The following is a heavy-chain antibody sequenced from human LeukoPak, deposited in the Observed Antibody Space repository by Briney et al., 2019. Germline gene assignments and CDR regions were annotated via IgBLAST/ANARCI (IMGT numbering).Heavy chain of an antibody. CDR2: IIPIFGTA. Sequence: SVKVSCKASGGTFSSYAISWVRQAPGQGLEWTGGIIPIFGTANYAQKFQGRVTITTDESTSTAYMELSSLRSEDTAVYYCARGEYYYDSTGDYYYYMDVWGKGTTVTVSS. CDR3: ARGEYYYDSTGDYYYYMDV. J-gene: IGHJ6*03. CDR1: GGTFSSYA. D-gene: IGHD3-22*01. V-gene: IGHV1-69*05.